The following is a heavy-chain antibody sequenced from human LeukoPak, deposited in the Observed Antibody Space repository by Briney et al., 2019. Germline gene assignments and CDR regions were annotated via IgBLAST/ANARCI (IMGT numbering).Heavy chain of an antibody. Sequence: PGGSLRLSCAASGFTFSDYTMLWVRQAPGKGLEWVAVISYDGSQKYYADSVTGRFTISRDNSKNTVFLQMNSLRGEDTAVFFCARANSSSWHYFDDWGQGTLVIVSS. CDR1: GFTFSDYT. CDR3: ARANSSSWHYFDD. D-gene: IGHD6-13*01. V-gene: IGHV3-30*04. J-gene: IGHJ4*02. CDR2: ISYDGSQK.